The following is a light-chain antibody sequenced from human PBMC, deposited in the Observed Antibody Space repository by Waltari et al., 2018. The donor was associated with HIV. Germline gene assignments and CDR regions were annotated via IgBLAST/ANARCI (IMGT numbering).Light chain of an antibody. CDR3: MQALQTPLT. V-gene: IGKV2-28*01. J-gene: IGKJ4*01. CDR2: LGS. CDR1: QSLLHSNGYNY. Sequence: DIVMTQSPLSLPVTPAEPASISCRSSQSLLHSNGYNYLDWYLQKPGQAPQLLIYLGSNRASGVPARFSGSGSGTDFTLKISRVEAEDVGVYYCMQALQTPLTFGGGTKVEIK.